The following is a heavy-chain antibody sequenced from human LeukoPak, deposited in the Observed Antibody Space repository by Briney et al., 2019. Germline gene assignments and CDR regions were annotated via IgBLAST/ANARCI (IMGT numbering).Heavy chain of an antibody. J-gene: IGHJ4*02. CDR3: ARGEAAGTFDY. CDR2: IYDSGST. CDR1: GGSTSSSTYY. D-gene: IGHD6-13*01. Sequence: PSETLSLTCTVFGGSTSSSTYYWDWIRQPPGKGLEWIGNIYDSGSTHYNPSLESRVTISVDTSKNQFSLKLSSVTAADTAVYYCARGEAAGTFDYWGQGTLVTVSS. V-gene: IGHV4-39*01.